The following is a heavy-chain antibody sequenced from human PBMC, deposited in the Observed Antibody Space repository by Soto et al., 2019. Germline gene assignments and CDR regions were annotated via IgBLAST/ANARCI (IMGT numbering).Heavy chain of an antibody. Sequence: QITLKESGPTLVKPTQTLTLTCTFSAFSLSTGGVGVGWIRQPPGKALEWLALIYWDDDKRYSPSLRSRLTITKDTSKTXVXPXMXXMDPVDTATYYCIQSRCGGDCLQSYASYYYYGMDVWGQGTTVTVSS. CDR2: IYWDDDK. V-gene: IGHV2-5*02. CDR1: AFSLSTGGVG. J-gene: IGHJ6*02. CDR3: IQSRCGGDCLQSYASYYYYGMDV. D-gene: IGHD2-21*02.